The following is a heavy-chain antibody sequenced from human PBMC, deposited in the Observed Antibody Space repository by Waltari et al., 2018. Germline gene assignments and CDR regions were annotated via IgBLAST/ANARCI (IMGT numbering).Heavy chain of an antibody. CDR2: IYHSGST. D-gene: IGHD5-12*01. J-gene: IGHJ5*02. V-gene: IGHV4-38-2*02. Sequence: QVQLQESGPGLVKPSETLSLTCTVSGYSISSGYYWGWIRQPPGKGLEWIGSIYHSGSTYYNPSLKSRVTISVDTSKNQFSLKLSSVTAADTAVYYCARDDSDSYDGGWFDPWGQGTLVTVSS. CDR1: GYSISSGYY. CDR3: ARDDSDSYDGGWFDP.